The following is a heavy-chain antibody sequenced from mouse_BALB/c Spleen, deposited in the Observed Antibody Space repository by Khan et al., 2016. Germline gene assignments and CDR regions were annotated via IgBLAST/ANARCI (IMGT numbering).Heavy chain of an antibody. CDR3: LRDAMDY. CDR2: LNPNNGGT. V-gene: IGHV1-18*01. Sequence: VQLKESGPDLVKPGASVKISCKASGYSFTGYYMDWVKQSHGKSLEWIGRLNPNNGGTTYNQNFKGKAILTVDKSSTTAYMELRSLTSEDSAVYYCLRDAMDYWGQGTSVTVSS. CDR1: GYSFTGYY. D-gene: IGHD1-1*01. J-gene: IGHJ4*01.